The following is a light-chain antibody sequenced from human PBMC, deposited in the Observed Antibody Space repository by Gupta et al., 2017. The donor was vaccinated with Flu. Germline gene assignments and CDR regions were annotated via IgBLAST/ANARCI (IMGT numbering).Light chain of an antibody. CDR1: QSISSW. V-gene: IGKV1-5*03. CDR2: KAS. Sequence: DIQMTQSPSTLSASVGDRVTITCRASQSISSWLAWYQQKPGKAPKLMIYKASRGESGVPSRFSGGGYLKEFTLTSSRRQYDDFAIYYVQQDNSYWTFGQGTKVEIK. CDR3: QQDNSYWT. J-gene: IGKJ1*01.